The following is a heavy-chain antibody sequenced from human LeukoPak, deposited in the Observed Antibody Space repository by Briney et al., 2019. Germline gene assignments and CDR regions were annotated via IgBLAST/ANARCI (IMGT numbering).Heavy chain of an antibody. J-gene: IGHJ5*02. CDR3: ARPRRAAAGTGWFDP. Sequence: PSETLPLTCTVSGGSISSYYWSWIRQPPGKGLEWIGYIYYSGSTYYNPSLKSRVTISVDTSKNQFSLKLSSVTAADTAVYYCARPRRAAAGTGWFDPWGQGTLVTVSS. CDR1: GGSISSYY. CDR2: IYYSGST. V-gene: IGHV4-59*04. D-gene: IGHD6-13*01.